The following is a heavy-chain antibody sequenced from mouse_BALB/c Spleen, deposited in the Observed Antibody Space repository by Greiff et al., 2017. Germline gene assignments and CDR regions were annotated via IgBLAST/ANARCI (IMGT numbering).Heavy chain of an antibody. D-gene: IGHD1-1*01. CDR2: INPSNGGT. CDR3: TRTYGSSYWYFDD. Sequence: VQLQQSGAELVKPGASVKLSCKASGYTFTSYYMYWVKQRPGQGLEWIGEINPSNGGTNFNEKFKSKATLTVDKSSSTAYMQLSSLTSEDSAVYSCTRTYGSSYWYFDDWGAGTTVTVSS. CDR1: GYTFTSYY. J-gene: IGHJ1*01. V-gene: IGHV1S81*02.